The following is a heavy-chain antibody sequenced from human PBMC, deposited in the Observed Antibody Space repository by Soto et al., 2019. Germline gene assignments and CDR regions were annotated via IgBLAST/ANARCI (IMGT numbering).Heavy chain of an antibody. J-gene: IGHJ4*02. V-gene: IGHV4-59*01. D-gene: IGHD3-3*01. CDR1: GVSISSYY. CDR3: ARDLFGVVMG. CDR2: IYYSGST. Sequence: SETLSLTCTVSGVSISSYYWSWIWQPPGKGLEWIGYIYYSGSTNYNPSLKSRVTISVDTSKNQFSLMLSSVTAADTAVYYCARDLFGVVMGWGQGTLVTVSS.